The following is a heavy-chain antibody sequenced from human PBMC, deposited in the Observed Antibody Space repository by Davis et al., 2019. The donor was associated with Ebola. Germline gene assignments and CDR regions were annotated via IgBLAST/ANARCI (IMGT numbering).Heavy chain of an antibody. V-gene: IGHV3-23*01. D-gene: IGHD2-15*01. J-gene: IGHJ4*02. CDR1: GFTFSSYA. Sequence: GESLKISCAASGFTFSSYAMSWVRQAPGKGLQWVSAISGSGGSTYYADSVKGRFTISRDNSKNTLYLQMNSLRAEDTAVYYCAKRGGGTNCSGGSCYLYYFDYWGQGTLVTVSS. CDR2: ISGSGGST. CDR3: AKRGGGTNCSGGSCYLYYFDY.